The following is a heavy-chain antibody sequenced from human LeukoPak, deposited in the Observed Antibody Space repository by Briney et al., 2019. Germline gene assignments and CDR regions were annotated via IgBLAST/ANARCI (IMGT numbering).Heavy chain of an antibody. CDR2: IYYSGST. CDR1: GASISSSY. Sequence: PSETLSLTCTVSGASISSSYWSWIRQPPGKGLEWIGYIYYSGSTNYNPSLKSRVTISVDTSKNQFSLKLSSVTAADTAVYYCARLPKLEPNAFDIWGQGTMVTVSS. D-gene: IGHD1-1*01. CDR3: ARLPKLEPNAFDI. J-gene: IGHJ3*02. V-gene: IGHV4-59*01.